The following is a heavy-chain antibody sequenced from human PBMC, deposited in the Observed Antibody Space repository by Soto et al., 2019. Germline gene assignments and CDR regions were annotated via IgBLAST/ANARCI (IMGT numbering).Heavy chain of an antibody. D-gene: IGHD3-16*01. CDR1: GGSISSGGYY. Sequence: SETLSLTCTVSGGSISSGGYYWSWIRQHPGKGLEWIGYIYYSGSTYYNPSLKSRVTISVDTSKNQFSLKLSSVTAADTAVYYCAIAYDYIWGSYSDNWFDPWGQGTLVTVSS. V-gene: IGHV4-31*03. CDR2: IYYSGST. J-gene: IGHJ5*02. CDR3: AIAYDYIWGSYSDNWFDP.